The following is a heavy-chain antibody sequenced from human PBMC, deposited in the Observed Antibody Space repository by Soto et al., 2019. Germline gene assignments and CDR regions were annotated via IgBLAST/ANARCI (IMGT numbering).Heavy chain of an antibody. CDR2: IWYDGSNK. D-gene: IGHD4-4*01. CDR1: GFTFSSYG. CDR3: ARERRVYSNYDGMDV. J-gene: IGHJ6*02. V-gene: IGHV3-33*01. Sequence: PGGSLRLSCAASGFTFSSYGMHWVRQAPGKGLEWVAVIWYDGSNKYYADSVKGRFTISRDNSKNTLYLQMNSLRAEDTAVYYCARERRVYSNYDGMDVWGQGTTVTVSS.